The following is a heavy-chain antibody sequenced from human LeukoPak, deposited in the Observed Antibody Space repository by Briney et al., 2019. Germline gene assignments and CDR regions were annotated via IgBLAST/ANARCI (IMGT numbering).Heavy chain of an antibody. Sequence: GGSLRLSCAASGFTFNNYVMSWVRQAPGKGLEWVSGIDYSGGNTNYADSVLGRFTISRDNSKNTLYLQMNSLRAEDTAVYYCVATRVCGGVLLRPNCLYYENWGQGTLVSVSS. CDR1: GFTFNNYV. CDR2: IDYSGGNT. V-gene: IGHV3-23*01. CDR3: VATRVCGGVLLRPNCLYYEN. D-gene: IGHD3-10*01. J-gene: IGHJ4*02.